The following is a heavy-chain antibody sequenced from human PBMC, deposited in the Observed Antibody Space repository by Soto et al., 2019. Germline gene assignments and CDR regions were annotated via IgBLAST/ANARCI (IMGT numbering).Heavy chain of an antibody. D-gene: IGHD5-12*01. CDR2: IIPIFGTA. Sequence: SVKVSCKASGGTFSSYAISWVRQAPGQGLEWMGGIIPIFGTANYAQKFQGRVTITADESTSTAYMELSSLRSEDTAVYYCARVGEWLRAKYYYYYYGMDVRGQRPTVTAPS. CDR1: GGTFSSYA. V-gene: IGHV1-69*13. J-gene: IGHJ6*01. CDR3: ARVGEWLRAKYYYYYYGMDV.